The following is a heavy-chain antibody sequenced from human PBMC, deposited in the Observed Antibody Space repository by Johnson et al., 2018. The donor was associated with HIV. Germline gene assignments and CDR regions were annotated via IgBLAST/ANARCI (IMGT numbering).Heavy chain of an antibody. CDR1: GFTFSTNA. D-gene: IGHD1-26*01. V-gene: IGHV3-23*04. CDR3: AKDIGWELQSAFDI. CDR2: ISGSGGST. J-gene: IGHJ3*02. Sequence: VQLVESGGGLVQPGGSLRLSCAASGFTFSTNAMSWVRQAPGKGLEWVSGISGSGGSTYYADSVKGRFTISRDNSKNTLYLQMNSLRAEDTALYYCAKDIGWELQSAFDIWGQGTMVTVSS.